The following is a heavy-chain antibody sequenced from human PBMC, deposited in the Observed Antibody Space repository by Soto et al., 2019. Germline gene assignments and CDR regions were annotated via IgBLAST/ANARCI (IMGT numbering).Heavy chain of an antibody. J-gene: IGHJ6*03. D-gene: IGHD4-4*01. CDR1: GFTFSGSA. Sequence: EVQLVESGGGLVQPGGSLKLSCAASGFTFSGSAMHWVRQASGKGLEWVGRIRSKANSYATAYAASVKGRFTISRDDSKNTAYLQMNSLKTEDTAVYYCTRHYDYINYDYYYYYMDVWGKGTTVTVSS. CDR3: TRHYDYINYDYYYYYMDV. V-gene: IGHV3-73*01. CDR2: IRSKANSYAT.